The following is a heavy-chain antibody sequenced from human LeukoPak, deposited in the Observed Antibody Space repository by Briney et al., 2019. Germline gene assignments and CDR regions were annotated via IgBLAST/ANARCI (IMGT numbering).Heavy chain of an antibody. J-gene: IGHJ5*02. D-gene: IGHD6-19*01. CDR3: AREGYSSGYKWFDP. V-gene: IGHV4-59*01. CDR1: GGSISSYY. Sequence: SETLSLTCTVSGGSISSYYWSWIRQSPGKGLEWIGYIYYSGSTDYNPSLKSRVTISADTSKNQFSLKLSAVTAAGTAVYYCAREGYSSGYKWFDPWGQGTLVTVSS. CDR2: IYYSGST.